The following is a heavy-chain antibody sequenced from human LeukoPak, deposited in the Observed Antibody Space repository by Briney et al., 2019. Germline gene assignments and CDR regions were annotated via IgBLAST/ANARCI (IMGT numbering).Heavy chain of an antibody. D-gene: IGHD3-16*02. CDR2: INHSGST. V-gene: IGHV4-34*01. Sequence: PSETLSLTCAVYGGSFSGYYWSWIRQPPGKGLEWIGEINHSGSTNYNPSLKSRVTISVDTSENQFSLKLSSVTAADTAVYYCARGYVWGSYRSLKFDYWGQGTLVTVSS. CDR1: GGSFSGYY. CDR3: ARGYVWGSYRSLKFDY. J-gene: IGHJ4*02.